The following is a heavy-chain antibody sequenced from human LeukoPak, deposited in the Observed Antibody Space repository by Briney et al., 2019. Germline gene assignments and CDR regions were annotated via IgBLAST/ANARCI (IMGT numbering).Heavy chain of an antibody. J-gene: IGHJ4*02. CDR1: GFTFSSYG. V-gene: IGHV3-30*02. D-gene: IGHD3-10*01. CDR3: ARAGELWFGELLFPFDY. CDR2: IRYDGSNK. Sequence: PGGSLRLSCAASGFTFSSYGMHWVRQAPGKGLEWVAFIRYDGSNKYYADSVKGRFTISRDNSKNTLYLQMNSLRAEDTAVYYCARAGELWFGELLFPFDYWGQGTLVTVSS.